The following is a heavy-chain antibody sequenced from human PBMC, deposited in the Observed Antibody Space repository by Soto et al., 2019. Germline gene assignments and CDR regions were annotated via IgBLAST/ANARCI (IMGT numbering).Heavy chain of an antibody. CDR3: AADRPVVPANYYYGMDV. Sequence: QMQLVQSGPEVKKPGTSVKVSCKASGFTFTSSAVQWVRQARGQRLEWIGWIVVGSGNTNYAQKFQERVTITRDMSTSTAYMELSSLRSEDTAVYYCAADRPVVPANYYYGMDVWGQGTTVTVSS. CDR2: IVVGSGNT. D-gene: IGHD2-2*01. J-gene: IGHJ6*02. CDR1: GFTFTSSA. V-gene: IGHV1-58*01.